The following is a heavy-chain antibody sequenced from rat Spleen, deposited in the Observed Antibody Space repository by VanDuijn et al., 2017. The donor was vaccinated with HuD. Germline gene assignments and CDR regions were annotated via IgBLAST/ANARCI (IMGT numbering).Heavy chain of an antibody. D-gene: IGHD3-4*01. Sequence: EVQLVESGGGLVQPGRSLKFSCAASGFTFSDYAMAWVRQAPKKGLEWVATIIYDGSSTYYRDSVKGRFTISRDNAKSTLYLQMDSLRSEDTATYYCAREAEKPFHYFDYWGQGVMVTVSS. CDR1: GFTFSDYA. CDR3: AREAEKPFHYFDY. CDR2: IIYDGSST. V-gene: IGHV5-17*01. J-gene: IGHJ2*01.